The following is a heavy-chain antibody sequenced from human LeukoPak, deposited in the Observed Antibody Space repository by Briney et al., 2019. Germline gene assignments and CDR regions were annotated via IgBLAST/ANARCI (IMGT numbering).Heavy chain of an antibody. Sequence: SETLSLTCTVSGGSISSYYWSWIRQPPGKGLEWIGYIYYSGSTNYNPSLESRVTISVDTSKNQFSLKLSSVTVADTAVYYCARHLGFCSSSSCHSWFDPWGQGTLVTVSA. CDR1: GGSISSYY. V-gene: IGHV4-59*08. CDR3: ARHLGFCSSSSCHSWFDP. CDR2: IYYSGST. D-gene: IGHD2-2*01. J-gene: IGHJ5*02.